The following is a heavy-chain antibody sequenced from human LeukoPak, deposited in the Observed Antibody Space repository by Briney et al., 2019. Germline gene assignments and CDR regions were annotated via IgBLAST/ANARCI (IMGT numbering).Heavy chain of an antibody. J-gene: IGHJ6*03. CDR1: GFTFSSYS. Sequence: GGSLRLSCAASGFTFSSYSMNWVRQAPGKGLEWVSSISSSSYIYYADSVKGRFTISRDNAKNSLYLQMNSLRAEDTAVYYCARAVSLDCSGGSCYSYLGYYMDVWGKGTTVTVSS. CDR3: ARAVSLDCSGGSCYSYLGYYMDV. V-gene: IGHV3-21*01. CDR2: ISSSSYI. D-gene: IGHD2-15*01.